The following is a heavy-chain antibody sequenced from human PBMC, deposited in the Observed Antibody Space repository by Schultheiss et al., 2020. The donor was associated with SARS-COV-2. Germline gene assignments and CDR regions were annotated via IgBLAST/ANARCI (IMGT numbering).Heavy chain of an antibody. CDR3: ATGVVAATDY. V-gene: IGHV3-30*03. CDR1: GFTFSSYS. CDR2: ISYDGSNK. D-gene: IGHD2-15*01. Sequence: GESLKISCAASGFTFSSYSMNWVRQAPGKGLEWVAVISYDGSNKYYTDSVKGRFTISRDNSKNTLYLQMNSLRAEDTAVYYCATGVVAATDYWGQGTLVTVSS. J-gene: IGHJ4*02.